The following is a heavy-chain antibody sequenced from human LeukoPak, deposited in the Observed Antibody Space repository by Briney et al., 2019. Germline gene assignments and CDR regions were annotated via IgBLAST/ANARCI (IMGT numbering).Heavy chain of an antibody. V-gene: IGHV1-69*13. D-gene: IGHD3-16*02. CDR1: GFTFSSYA. CDR3: ARSPRIDNWFDP. J-gene: IGHJ5*02. Sequence: PWASVKVSCKASGFTFSSYAISWVRQAPGQGLEWMGGISPSFGTANYAQKFQGRVTITADESTSTAYMELSSLRSEDTAVYYCARSPRIDNWFDPWGQGTLVTVSS. CDR2: ISPSFGTA.